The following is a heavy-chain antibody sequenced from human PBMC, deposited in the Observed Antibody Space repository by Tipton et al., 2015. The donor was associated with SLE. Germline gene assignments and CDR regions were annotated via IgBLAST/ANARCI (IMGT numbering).Heavy chain of an antibody. CDR3: ARVGTGYARPRAWYFDL. V-gene: IGHV4-4*09. D-gene: IGHD5-12*01. CDR2: IYTSGST. CDR1: GGSISSYY. Sequence: TLSLTCTVSGGSISSYYWSRIRQPPGKGLEWIGYIYTSGSTNYNPSLRSRVTISVDTSKNQFSLKLSSVTAADTAVYYCARVGTGYARPRAWYFDLWGRGTLVTVSS. J-gene: IGHJ2*01.